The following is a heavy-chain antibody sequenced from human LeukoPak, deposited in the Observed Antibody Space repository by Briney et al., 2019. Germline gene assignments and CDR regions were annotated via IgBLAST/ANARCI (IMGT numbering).Heavy chain of an antibody. CDR2: INLSGGDT. CDR3: ARDRYYDYVWGSHDAFDI. V-gene: IGHV1-46*01. CDR1: GYTFTKYY. Sequence: ASVRVSCKASGYTFTKYYIPWVGQAPGQGLEGMGIINLSGGDTSYAQKSQGRVTMTRDMSTSTLYMEVSSLRSEDTAVYYCARDRYYDYVWGSHDAFDIWGQGTMITASS. D-gene: IGHD3-16*01. J-gene: IGHJ3*02.